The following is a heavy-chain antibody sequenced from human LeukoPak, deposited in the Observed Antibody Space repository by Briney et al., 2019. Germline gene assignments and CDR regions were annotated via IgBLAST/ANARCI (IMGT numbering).Heavy chain of an antibody. Sequence: PGGSLRLSCAASGFTFSSYGMHWVRQAPGKGLEWVAVIWYDGSNKYYADPVKGRFTISRDNSKNTLYLQMNSLRVEDTAVYYCAKVMATSGDSSGYTTKSFDYWGQGTLVTVSS. CDR1: GFTFSSYG. V-gene: IGHV3-33*06. D-gene: IGHD3-22*01. CDR2: IWYDGSNK. CDR3: AKVMATSGDSSGYTTKSFDY. J-gene: IGHJ4*02.